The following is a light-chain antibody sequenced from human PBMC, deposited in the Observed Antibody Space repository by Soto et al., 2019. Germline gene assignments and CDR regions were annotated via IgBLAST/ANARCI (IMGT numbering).Light chain of an antibody. J-gene: IGKJ2*01. CDR1: QTVTYP. Sequence: DIQRTQFPSSLSASVGDRVIINCRANQTVTYPLNCSQHKPGKAPKVLINGASSLHSGVPSSFSVSISGIEFTLTISNVQPDDFATYFCQQSYSSPWYNFGQGTTLAIK. CDR3: QQSYSSPWYN. V-gene: IGKV1-39*01. CDR2: GAS.